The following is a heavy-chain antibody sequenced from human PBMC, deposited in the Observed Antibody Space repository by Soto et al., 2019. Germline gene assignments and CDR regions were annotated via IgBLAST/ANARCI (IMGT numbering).Heavy chain of an antibody. Sequence: SETLSLTCAVYGGSFSGYYWSWIRQPPGTGLEWIGEINHSGSTNYNPSLKSRVTISVDTSKNQFSLKLSSVTAADTAVYYCARGLAAIVVGGYSYGYSFDYWGQGTLVTVSS. CDR1: GGSFSGYY. D-gene: IGHD5-18*01. V-gene: IGHV4-34*01. J-gene: IGHJ4*02. CDR3: ARGLAAIVVGGYSYGYSFDY. CDR2: INHSGST.